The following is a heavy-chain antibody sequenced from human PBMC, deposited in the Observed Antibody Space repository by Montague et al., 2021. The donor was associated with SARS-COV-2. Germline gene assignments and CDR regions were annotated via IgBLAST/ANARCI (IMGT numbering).Heavy chain of an antibody. J-gene: IGHJ4*02. D-gene: IGHD3-16*01. V-gene: IGHV4-39*07. CDR1: GGSIANSHNY. Sequence: SETLSLTCTVSGGSIANSHNYWGWVRQPPGKGLEWIGSVLYTGTPYDXXXVTARVTISLDTSKNQFSLKMYSVTAADTATYFCVAGGDSAKAGAYWGQGTLVTVSS. CDR2: VLYTGTP. CDR3: VAGGDSAKAGAY.